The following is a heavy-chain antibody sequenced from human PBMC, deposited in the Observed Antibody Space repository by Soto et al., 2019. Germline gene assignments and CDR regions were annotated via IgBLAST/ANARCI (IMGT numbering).Heavy chain of an antibody. D-gene: IGHD6-19*01. J-gene: IGHJ4*02. Sequence: GASVKVSCKASGYTFTGYYMHWVRQAPGQGLEWMGWINPNSGGTNYAQKFQGRVTMTRDTSISTAYMELSRLRSDDTAVYYCARVHSSGWYGLPGYWGQGTLVTVSS. CDR1: GYTFTGYY. V-gene: IGHV1-2*02. CDR2: INPNSGGT. CDR3: ARVHSSGWYGLPGY.